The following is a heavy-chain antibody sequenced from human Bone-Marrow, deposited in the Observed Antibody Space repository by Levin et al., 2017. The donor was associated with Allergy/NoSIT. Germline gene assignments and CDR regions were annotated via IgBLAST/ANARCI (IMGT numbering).Heavy chain of an antibody. CDR2: ISGSGGST. V-gene: IGHV3-23*01. CDR1: GFTFSSYA. CDR3: AKGPGVGATTAGIWAFDI. J-gene: IGHJ3*02. D-gene: IGHD1-26*01. Sequence: GESLKISCAASGFTFSSYAMSWVRQAPGKGLEWVSAISGSGGSTYYADSVKGRFTISRDNSKNTLYLQMNSLRAEDTAVYYCAKGPGVGATTAGIWAFDIWGQGTMVTVSS.